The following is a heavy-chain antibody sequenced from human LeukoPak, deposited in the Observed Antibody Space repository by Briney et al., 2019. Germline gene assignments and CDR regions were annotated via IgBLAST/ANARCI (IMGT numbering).Heavy chain of an antibody. J-gene: IGHJ4*02. CDR3: AKDLKEGFCSTTSCYGIDS. CDR1: GLSFRSYG. CDR2: ITSSGTT. D-gene: IGHD2-2*01. Sequence: GGTLRLSCAASGLSFRSYGMGWVRQAPGKGLEWVSSITSSGTTNYADSVKDRFVISRDNSKDTLFLQMNSLRVEDTALYYCAKDLKEGFCSTTSCYGIDSWGQGTLVTVSS. V-gene: IGHV3-23*01.